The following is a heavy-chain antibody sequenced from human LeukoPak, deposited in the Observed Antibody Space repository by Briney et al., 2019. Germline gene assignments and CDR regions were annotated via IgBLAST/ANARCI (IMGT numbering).Heavy chain of an antibody. D-gene: IGHD3-9*01. CDR2: IYYSGST. V-gene: IGHV4-59*08. CDR3: ARVPLRYFDWLSGGFDY. CDR1: GGSISSYY. J-gene: IGHJ4*02. Sequence: SETLSLTCTVSGGSISSYYWSWIRHPPGKGLEWIGYIYYSGSTYYNPSLKSRVTISVETSKNQFSLKLSSVTAADTAVYYCARVPLRYFDWLSGGFDYWGQGTLVTVSS.